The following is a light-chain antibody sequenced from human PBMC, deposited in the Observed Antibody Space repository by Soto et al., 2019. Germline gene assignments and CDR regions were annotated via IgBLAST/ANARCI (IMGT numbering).Light chain of an antibody. CDR3: CSYAGNYTFV. CDR1: SSDVGGYNY. J-gene: IGLJ1*01. V-gene: IGLV2-11*01. Sequence: QSALTQPHSVSGSPGQSVTISCTGTSSDVGGYNYVSWYQQHPGKVPKIMIYDVFKRPSGVPDRFSGSKSGNTASLTISGLQAEDEADYYCCSYAGNYTFVFAPGTKLTVL. CDR2: DVF.